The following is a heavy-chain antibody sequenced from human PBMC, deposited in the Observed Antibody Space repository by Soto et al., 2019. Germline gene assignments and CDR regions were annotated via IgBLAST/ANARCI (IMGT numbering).Heavy chain of an antibody. Sequence: SETLSLTCTVSGASISSYYWSWIRQPAGKGLEWIGRIYTSGSTNYNPSLKSRVTMSVDTSKNQFSLKLSSVTAADTAVYYCARYYYGSRSNYGMDVWGQGTTVTVSS. V-gene: IGHV4-4*07. CDR1: GASISSYY. J-gene: IGHJ6*02. D-gene: IGHD3-10*01. CDR2: IYTSGST. CDR3: ARYYYGSRSNYGMDV.